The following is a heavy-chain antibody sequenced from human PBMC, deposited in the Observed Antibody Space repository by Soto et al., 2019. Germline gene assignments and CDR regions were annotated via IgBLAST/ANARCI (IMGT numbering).Heavy chain of an antibody. Sequence: QVRLQESGPGLVRPSQTLSLTCTVSGDSLSSGGYYCSWIRQLPGKGLEWIGFIYYSGSTFYNPSLRSRVTMSADPSKTQISLKLSSVTAADTAVYYCAKTKTPHVRNGMDVWGQGTTVTVSS. CDR3: AKTKTPHVRNGMDV. V-gene: IGHV4-31*04. D-gene: IGHD2-8*01. CDR1: GDSLSSGGYY. J-gene: IGHJ6*02. CDR2: IYYSGST.